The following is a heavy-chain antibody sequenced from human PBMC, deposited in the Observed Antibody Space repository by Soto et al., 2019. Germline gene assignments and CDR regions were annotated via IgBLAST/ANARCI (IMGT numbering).Heavy chain of an antibody. Sequence: ASVKGSFKASGYTFTSYYMHWVRQAPGQGLEWMGIINPSGGSTSYAQKFQGRVTMTRDTSTSTVYMELSSLRSEDTAVYYCARLQYQQYYFDYWGQGTLVTVSS. CDR2: INPSGGST. J-gene: IGHJ4*02. CDR3: ARLQYQQYYFDY. CDR1: GYTFTSYY. V-gene: IGHV1-46*01. D-gene: IGHD4-4*01.